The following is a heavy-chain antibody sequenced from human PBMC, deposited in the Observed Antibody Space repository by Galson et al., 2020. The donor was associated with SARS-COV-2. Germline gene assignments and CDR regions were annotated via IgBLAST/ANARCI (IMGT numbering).Heavy chain of an antibody. Sequence: GESLKISCAASGFTFSSYGMHWVRQAPGKGLEWVAVISYDGSNKYYADSVKGRFTISRDNSKNTLYLQMNSLRAEDTAVYYCAKDLTTVTAWVMGGGMDVWGQGTTVTVSS. V-gene: IGHV3-30*18. CDR2: ISYDGSNK. J-gene: IGHJ6*02. CDR3: AKDLTTVTAWVMGGGMDV. D-gene: IGHD4-17*01. CDR1: GFTFSSYG.